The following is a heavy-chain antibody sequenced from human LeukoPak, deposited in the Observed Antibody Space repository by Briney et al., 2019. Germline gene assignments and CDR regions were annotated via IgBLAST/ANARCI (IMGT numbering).Heavy chain of an antibody. V-gene: IGHV3-7*05. CDR2: IKGDGSPK. CDR3: ARWVITPYYGMDV. J-gene: IGHJ6*02. Sequence: GGSLRLSCAASGFTFSSYWMTWVRQAPGKGLEWVASIKGDGSPKFYVDSLKGRFTISRDNAKNSLYLQMNSLRGEDTALYYCARWVITPYYGMDVWGQGTTVTVSS. D-gene: IGHD3-16*01. CDR1: GFTFSSYW.